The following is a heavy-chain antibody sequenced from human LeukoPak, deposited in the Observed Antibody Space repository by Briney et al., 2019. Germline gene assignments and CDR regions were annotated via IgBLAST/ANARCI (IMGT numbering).Heavy chain of an antibody. CDR3: ARNAGKYYRYFQH. CDR1: GASVSTYY. J-gene: IGHJ1*01. V-gene: IGHV4-59*02. D-gene: IGHD2/OR15-2a*01. CDR2: VYYSGST. Sequence: PSETLSLTCTVSGASVSTYYWSWVRQPPGQGLEWIGYVYYSGSTTYNPSLKSRVNITIDTSKNQFSLTLTSVTAADTAMYYCARNAGKYYRYFQHWGQGTVVSVSS.